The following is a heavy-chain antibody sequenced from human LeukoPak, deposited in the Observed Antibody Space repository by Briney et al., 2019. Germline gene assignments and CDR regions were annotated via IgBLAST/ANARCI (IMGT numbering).Heavy chain of an antibody. CDR3: ARESGYDSMGLHLHWSDP. V-gene: IGHV4-59*01. J-gene: IGHJ5*02. CDR2: IYYSGST. D-gene: IGHD5-12*01. Sequence: PSETLSLTCTVSGGSISSYYWSWIRQPPGKGLEWIGYIYYSGSTNYNPSLKSRVTISVDTSKNQFSLKLSSVTAADTAVYYCARESGYDSMGLHLHWSDPWGQGTLVTVSS. CDR1: GGSISSYY.